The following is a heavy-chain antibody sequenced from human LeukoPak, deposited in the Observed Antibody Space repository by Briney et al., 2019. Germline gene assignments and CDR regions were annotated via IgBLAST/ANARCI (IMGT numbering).Heavy chain of an antibody. D-gene: IGHD3-22*01. CDR2: IAYDGSRA. V-gene: IGHV3-33*01. Sequence: GGSLRLSCAGSGFTFGGYGMHWFRQTPGKGLEWVAVIAYDGSRAFYADSVKGRFTISRDNSKNTLYLQMNSLRAEDTAVYYCARGYYDSSGYRRADAFDIWGQGTMVTVSS. CDR3: ARGYYDSSGYRRADAFDI. J-gene: IGHJ3*02. CDR1: GFTFGGYG.